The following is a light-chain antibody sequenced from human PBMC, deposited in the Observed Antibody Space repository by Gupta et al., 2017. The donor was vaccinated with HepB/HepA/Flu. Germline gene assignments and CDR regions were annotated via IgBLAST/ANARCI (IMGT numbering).Light chain of an antibody. CDR3: QQRSNWGGT. CDR1: QSVSSY. CDR2: DAS. Sequence: EIVLTQSPATLSLSPGERATLSCRASQSVSSYLAWYQQKPGQAPRLLIYDASNRATGITARFSGSGSGTDFTLTISSLEPEDFAVYYCQQRSNWGGTFGQGTRLEIK. V-gene: IGKV3-11*01. J-gene: IGKJ5*01.